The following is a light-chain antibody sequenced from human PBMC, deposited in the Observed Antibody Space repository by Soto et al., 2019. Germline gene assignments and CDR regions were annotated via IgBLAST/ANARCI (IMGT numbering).Light chain of an antibody. CDR2: EVS. Sequence: QSALTQPASVSGSPGQSITISCTGTSSDVGGYNYVSWYQQHPGKAPKLMIYEVSNRPSGVSNRFSGSKSGNTASLTISGLQAEDEADYYCSSYTISSLLFGTGTKLTVL. J-gene: IGLJ1*01. CDR1: SSDVGGYNY. V-gene: IGLV2-14*01. CDR3: SSYTISSLL.